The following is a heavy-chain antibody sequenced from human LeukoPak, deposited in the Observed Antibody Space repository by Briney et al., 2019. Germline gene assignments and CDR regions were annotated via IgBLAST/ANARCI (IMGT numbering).Heavy chain of an antibody. CDR3: AKDMVRGVIIGWFDP. CDR1: GFTFSSYA. V-gene: IGHV3-23*01. CDR2: ISGSGGST. D-gene: IGHD3-10*01. Sequence: GGSLRLSCAASGFTFSSYAMSWVRQAPGKGLEWVSDISGSGGSTYYADSVKGRFTISRDNSKNTLYLQMNSLRAEDTAVYYCAKDMVRGVIIGWFDPWGQGTLVTVSS. J-gene: IGHJ5*02.